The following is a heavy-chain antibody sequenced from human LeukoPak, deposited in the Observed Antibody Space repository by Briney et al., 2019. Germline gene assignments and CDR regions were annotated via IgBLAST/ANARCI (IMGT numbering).Heavy chain of an antibody. CDR1: GFTFSDYY. CDR2: ISSSSSYT. J-gene: IGHJ5*02. D-gene: IGHD3-10*01. CDR3: ARPRGSGSYYDNWFDP. Sequence: GGSLRLSCAASGFTFSDYYMSWIRQAPGKGLEWVSYISSSSSYTNYADSVKGRFTISRDNAKNSLYLPMNSLRAEDTAVYYCARPRGSGSYYDNWFDPWGQGTLVTVSS. V-gene: IGHV3-11*06.